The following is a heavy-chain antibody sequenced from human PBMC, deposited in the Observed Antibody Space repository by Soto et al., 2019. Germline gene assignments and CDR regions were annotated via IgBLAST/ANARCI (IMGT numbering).Heavy chain of an antibody. D-gene: IGHD6-13*01. CDR3: AKDLMKQAAAGDYFDY. Sequence: GGSLRLSCAASGFTFSSYAMSWVRQAPGKGLEWVSAISGSGGSTYYADSVKGRFTISRDNSKNTLYLQMNSLRAEDTAVYYCAKDLMKQAAAGDYFDYWGQGTLVTVSS. V-gene: IGHV3-23*01. CDR2: ISGSGGST. J-gene: IGHJ4*02. CDR1: GFTFSSYA.